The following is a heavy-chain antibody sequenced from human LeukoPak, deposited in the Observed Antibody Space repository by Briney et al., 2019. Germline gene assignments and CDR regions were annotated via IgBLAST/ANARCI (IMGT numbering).Heavy chain of an antibody. D-gene: IGHD3-10*02. Sequence: GGSLRLSCAASGFTLSRYWMNWVRQAPGKGLEWVSYISSSGSTIYYADSVKGRFTISRDNAKNSLYLQMNSLRAEDTAVYYCAELGITMIGGVWGKGTTVTISS. J-gene: IGHJ6*04. CDR1: GFTLSRYW. CDR2: ISSSGSTI. V-gene: IGHV3-48*03. CDR3: AELGITMIGGV.